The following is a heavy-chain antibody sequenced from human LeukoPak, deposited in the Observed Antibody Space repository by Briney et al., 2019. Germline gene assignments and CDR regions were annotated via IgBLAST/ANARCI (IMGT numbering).Heavy chain of an antibody. CDR2: ITSSGSTI. CDR1: GFTFSSFE. J-gene: IGHJ4*02. V-gene: IGHV3-48*03. CDR3: ARAYCGDDCYNYHFDH. Sequence: GGSLRLSCAASGFTFSSFEMNWVRQAPGKGLEWVSYITSSGSTIYYADSVRGRFTISRDNAKNSLYLQMNSLGAEDTAVYYCARAYCGDDCYNYHFDHWGRGTLVTVSS. D-gene: IGHD2-21*02.